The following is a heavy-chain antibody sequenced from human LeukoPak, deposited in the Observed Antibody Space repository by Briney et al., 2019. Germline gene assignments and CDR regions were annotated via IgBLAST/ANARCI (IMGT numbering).Heavy chain of an antibody. Sequence: SETLSLTCTVSGGSISSYYWSWIRQHPGKGLEWIGYIYYSGSTYYNPSLKSRVTISVDTSKNQFSLKLSSVTAADTAVYYCARSVFRGYALAYWGQGTLVTVSS. CDR1: GGSISSYY. CDR2: IYYSGST. J-gene: IGHJ4*02. V-gene: IGHV4-59*06. CDR3: ARSVFRGYALAY. D-gene: IGHD3-22*01.